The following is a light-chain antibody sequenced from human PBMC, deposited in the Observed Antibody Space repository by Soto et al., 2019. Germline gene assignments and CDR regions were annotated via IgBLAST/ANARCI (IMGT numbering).Light chain of an antibody. CDR3: HQYGDSST. Sequence: EIVLTQSPGTLSLSPGERATLSCRASEYVPTNYLPGYPQKPAQVPRLLIYEASSRPAGIPDRFSGRGYGTDFTLTISRLEPDDFAVYYCHQYGDSSTFGGGTRVEIK. CDR1: EYVPTNY. J-gene: IGKJ4*01. V-gene: IGKV3-20*01. CDR2: EAS.